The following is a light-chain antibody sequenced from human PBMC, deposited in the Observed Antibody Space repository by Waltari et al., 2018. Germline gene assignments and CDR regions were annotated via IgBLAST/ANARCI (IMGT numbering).Light chain of an antibody. Sequence: QSLLTQPPSASGAPGQTVTISCSAGLSIFGRRPINWYQKLPGTAPKVVIYNNNKRPSGVPDRVSGSESGTSASLAISGLQSEDEADYYCATWDDTLNVWVFGGGTKLTVL. CDR2: NNN. CDR1: LSIFGRRP. J-gene: IGLJ3*02. V-gene: IGLV1-44*01. CDR3: ATWDDTLNVWV.